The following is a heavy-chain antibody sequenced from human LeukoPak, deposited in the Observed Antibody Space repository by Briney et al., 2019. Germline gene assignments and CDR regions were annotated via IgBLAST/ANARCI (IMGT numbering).Heavy chain of an antibody. V-gene: IGHV3-30-3*01. Sequence: GGSLRLSCAASGFTFSNYAIHWVRQAPGKGLEWVAVISYDGSNKYYADSVKGRFTISRDNSKNTLYLQMNSLRVEDTAVYYCARDLLDTSGWYGFYFDFWAREPWSPSPQ. J-gene: IGHJ4*02. CDR3: ARDLLDTSGWYGFYFDF. D-gene: IGHD6-19*01. CDR2: ISYDGSNK. CDR1: GFTFSNYA.